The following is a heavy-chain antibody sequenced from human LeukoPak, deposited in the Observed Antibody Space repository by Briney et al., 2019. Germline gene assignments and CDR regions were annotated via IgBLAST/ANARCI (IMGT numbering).Heavy chain of an antibody. Sequence: GESLKISCKGSGYRFTSYWIGWVRQMPGKGLEWMGLIYPGDSDTRYSPSFRGQVTISADKSISTAYLQWSSLKASGTAMYYCAIGGDSSTSCYRCFNSWGQGTLVTVSS. V-gene: IGHV5-51*01. CDR2: IYPGDSDT. CDR1: GYRFTSYW. D-gene: IGHD2-2*01. CDR3: AIGGDSSTSCYRCFNS. J-gene: IGHJ4*02.